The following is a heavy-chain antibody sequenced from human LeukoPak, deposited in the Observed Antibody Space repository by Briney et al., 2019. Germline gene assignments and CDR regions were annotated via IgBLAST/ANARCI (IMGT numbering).Heavy chain of an antibody. Sequence: PGGSLRLSCTASGFTITSYVTSWVRQAPGKGLEWISSLRGGDDSTNYADSVRGRFTISRDNAKNSLYLQMNSLRAEDTAVYYCVRDNPRCCGVVPANIDDYWGQGTLVTVSS. CDR1: GFTITSYV. J-gene: IGHJ4*02. CDR2: LRGGDDST. CDR3: VRDNPRCCGVVPANIDDY. V-gene: IGHV3-48*01. D-gene: IGHD2-15*01.